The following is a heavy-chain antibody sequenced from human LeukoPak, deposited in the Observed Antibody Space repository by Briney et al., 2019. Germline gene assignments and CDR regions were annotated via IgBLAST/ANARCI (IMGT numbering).Heavy chain of an antibody. J-gene: IGHJ4*02. V-gene: IGHV1-3*01. Sequence: GASVTVSCTASGYTFTSYAMHWVRQAPGQRLEWMGWINAGNGNTKYSQKFQGRVTITRDTSASTAYMELSSLRSEDTAVYYCARDRHIGGAFDYWGQGTLVTVSS. CDR1: GYTFTSYA. CDR2: INAGNGNT. D-gene: IGHD2-21*01. CDR3: ARDRHIGGAFDY.